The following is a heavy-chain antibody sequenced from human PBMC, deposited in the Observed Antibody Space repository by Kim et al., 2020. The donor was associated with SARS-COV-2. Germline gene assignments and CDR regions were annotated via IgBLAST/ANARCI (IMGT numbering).Heavy chain of an antibody. D-gene: IGHD3-22*01. Sequence: SETLSLTCTVSGGSISSGSYYWSWIRQPAGKGLEWIGRIYTSGSTNYNPSLKSRVTISVDTSKNQFTLKLSSVTAADTAVYYCARDHETYYYDSSGYYYVPGAFYTWGDGELVTLSP. V-gene: IGHV4-61*02. J-gene: IGHJ3*02. CDR1: GGSISSGSYY. CDR2: IYTSGST. CDR3: ARDHETYYYDSSGYYYVPGAFYT.